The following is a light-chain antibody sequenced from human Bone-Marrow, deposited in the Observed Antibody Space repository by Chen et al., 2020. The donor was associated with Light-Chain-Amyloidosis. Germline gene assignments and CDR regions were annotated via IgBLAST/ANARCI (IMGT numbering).Light chain of an antibody. V-gene: IGLV3-25*03. CDR2: RDT. CDR1: DLPTKY. CDR3: QAADSSGTYEVI. Sequence: SYELTQPPSVSVSPGQTARITCSGDDLPTKYAYWYQQKPGQAPVLVIHRDTERPSGISERFSGSSSGTTPTLTISGVQAEDEADYHCQAADSSGTYEVIFGVGTKLTVL. J-gene: IGLJ2*01.